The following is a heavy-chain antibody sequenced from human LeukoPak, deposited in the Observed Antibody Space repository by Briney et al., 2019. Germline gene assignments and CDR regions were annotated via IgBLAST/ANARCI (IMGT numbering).Heavy chain of an antibody. Sequence: SETLSLTCAVYGGSFSGYYWSWIRQPPGKGLEWIGHIYYSGATKYNPSLKSRITISVDTSKNQFSLMLSSVTAADTAVYYCARVGITVVRGGKYYFDYWGQGTLVTVSS. CDR1: GGSFSGYY. D-gene: IGHD3-10*01. CDR2: IYYSGAT. CDR3: ARVGITVVRGGKYYFDY. V-gene: IGHV4-59*08. J-gene: IGHJ4*02.